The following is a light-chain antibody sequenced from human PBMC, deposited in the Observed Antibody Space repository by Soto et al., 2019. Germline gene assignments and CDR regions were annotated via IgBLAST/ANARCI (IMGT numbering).Light chain of an antibody. CDR1: QTLLFSSHNKTF. CDR2: WAS. Sequence: DIVMTQSPDSLAVCLGERATIYCKSSQTLLFSSHNKTFLAWYQQKPGQPPKLLVHWASTRESGVPDRFSGSGSETDFTLTITSLQAADVAVYYCQQYFSSPLTFGGGTKVQIK. CDR3: QQYFSSPLT. J-gene: IGKJ4*01. V-gene: IGKV4-1*01.